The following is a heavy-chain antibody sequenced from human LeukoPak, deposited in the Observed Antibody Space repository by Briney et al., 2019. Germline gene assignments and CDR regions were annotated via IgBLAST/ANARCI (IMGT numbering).Heavy chain of an antibody. CDR2: FDPEDGET. V-gene: IGHV1-24*01. D-gene: IGHD1-26*01. J-gene: IGHJ4*02. CDR3: ATDRKWELVPFDY. CDR1: GYTLTELS. Sequence: ASVKGSCKVSGYTLTELSMNWVRQAPAKGLEWMGGFDPEDGETIYAQKSQGRVTMNEETSTDTAYMELSSLRSEDTAVYYCATDRKWELVPFDYWGQGTLVTVSS.